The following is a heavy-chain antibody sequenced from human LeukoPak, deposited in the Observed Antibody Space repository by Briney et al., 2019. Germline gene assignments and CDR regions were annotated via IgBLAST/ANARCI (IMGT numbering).Heavy chain of an antibody. V-gene: IGHV3-64*01. J-gene: IGHJ6*03. CDR3: ARDAYSSSWWYYYYYMDV. CDR2: IISNGGST. D-gene: IGHD6-13*01. CDR1: GFTFSSYA. Sequence: GALRLSCAASGFTFSSYAMHWVRQAPGKGLEYVSAIISNGGSTYYANSVKGRFTISRDNSKNTLYLQMGSLRAEDMAVYYCARDAYSSSWWYYYYYMDVWGIGTTVTVSS.